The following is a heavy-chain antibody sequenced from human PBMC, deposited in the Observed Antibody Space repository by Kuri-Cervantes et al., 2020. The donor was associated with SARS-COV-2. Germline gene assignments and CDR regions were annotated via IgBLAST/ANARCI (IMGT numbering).Heavy chain of an antibody. V-gene: IGHV1-3*01. J-gene: IGHJ4*02. CDR1: GYTFTDYA. D-gene: IGHD2-2*01. Sequence: ASVKVSCKASGYTFTDYAIHGVRQAPGQRLEWMGWINAGXGDTRYSQKFRGRVTITRDTSASTAYMDLSSLRSEDTALYYCAXDLPYCSRAXXSRFDYWGQGTLVTVSS. CDR3: AXDLPYCSRAXXSRFDY. CDR2: INAGXGDT.